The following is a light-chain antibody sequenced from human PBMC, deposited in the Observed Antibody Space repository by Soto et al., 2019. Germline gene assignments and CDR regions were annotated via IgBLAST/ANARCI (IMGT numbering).Light chain of an antibody. Sequence: EIVLTQSPGTLSLSPWERATLSSRASQSVSSRFLAWYQQRPGQAPRLLIYGASTRATGIPARFSGSGSGTEFSLTISSLQSEDFAVYYCQQHNKWPLTFGGGTKVDI. V-gene: IGKV3-15*01. CDR1: QSVSSRF. J-gene: IGKJ4*01. CDR2: GAS. CDR3: QQHNKWPLT.